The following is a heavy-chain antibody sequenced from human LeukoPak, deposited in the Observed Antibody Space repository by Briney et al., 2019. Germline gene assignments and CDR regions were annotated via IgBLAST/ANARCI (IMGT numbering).Heavy chain of an antibody. Sequence: GRSLRLSCAASGFTFSSYGIHWVRQAPGKGLEWVAVIYYDGTKTYYADSVKGRFTISRDNSKNTLSLQMNSLRAEDTAVYYCARGLHYYASGSYSLWGQGTLVTVSS. CDR3: ARGLHYYASGSYSL. D-gene: IGHD3-10*01. CDR2: IYYDGTKT. V-gene: IGHV3-33*01. CDR1: GFTFSSYG. J-gene: IGHJ4*02.